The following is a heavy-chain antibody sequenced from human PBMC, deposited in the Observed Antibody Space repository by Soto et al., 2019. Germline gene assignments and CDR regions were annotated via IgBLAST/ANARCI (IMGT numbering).Heavy chain of an antibody. Sequence: ASVKVSCKASGYTFTSYAMHWVRQAPGQRLEWMGWINAGNGNTKYSQKFQGRVTITRDTSASTAYMELSSLRSEDTAVYYCARRTWFGELLGYYYGMDVWGQGTTVTVSS. V-gene: IGHV1-3*01. J-gene: IGHJ6*02. CDR2: INAGNGNT. CDR1: GYTFTSYA. D-gene: IGHD3-10*01. CDR3: ARRTWFGELLGYYYGMDV.